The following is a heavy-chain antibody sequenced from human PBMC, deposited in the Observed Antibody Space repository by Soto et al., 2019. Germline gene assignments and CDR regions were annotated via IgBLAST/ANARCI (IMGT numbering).Heavy chain of an antibody. CDR1: GGSISSGGYY. V-gene: IGHV4-61*08. CDR3: ARYFDWPNAFDI. CDR2: MYYSGST. Sequence: SETLSLTCAVSGGSISSGGYYWSRIRQSPGKGLEWIGYMYYSGSTNYSPSLKSRVTISVDTSKNQFSLKLSSVTAADTAVYYCARYFDWPNAFDIWGQGTMVTVSS. J-gene: IGHJ3*02. D-gene: IGHD3-9*01.